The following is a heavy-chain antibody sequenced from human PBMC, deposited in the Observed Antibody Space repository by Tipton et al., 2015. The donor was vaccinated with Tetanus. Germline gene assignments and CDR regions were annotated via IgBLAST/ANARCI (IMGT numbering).Heavy chain of an antibody. CDR1: GHNSRSYW. V-gene: IGHV5-51*01. Sequence: QLVQSGAEVKKPGESLIISCKASGHNSRSYWINWVRQMPGKGLEWMGIISPGDSEATYSPSFQGQITITADKSISTAYLQWSSLKASDTAIYFCARLPKHYSASGTTWGQGTLVTVSS. J-gene: IGHJ5*02. CDR3: ARLPKHYSASGTT. D-gene: IGHD3-10*01. CDR2: ISPGDSEA.